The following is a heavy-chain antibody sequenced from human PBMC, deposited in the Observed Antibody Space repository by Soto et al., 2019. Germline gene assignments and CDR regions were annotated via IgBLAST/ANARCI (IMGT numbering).Heavy chain of an antibody. CDR3: ANDLVGEVCATDY. D-gene: IGHD1-26*01. Sequence: QPGGSLRLSCTASGFTFSNYAMSWVRQAPGKGLEWVSAITRTDSTYYADSVKGRFTISRDNSRNTLYLQMNSLGAEDAALYYCANDLVGEVCATDYWGQGTLVTVSS. J-gene: IGHJ4*02. CDR2: ITRTDST. CDR1: GFTFSNYA. V-gene: IGHV3-23*01.